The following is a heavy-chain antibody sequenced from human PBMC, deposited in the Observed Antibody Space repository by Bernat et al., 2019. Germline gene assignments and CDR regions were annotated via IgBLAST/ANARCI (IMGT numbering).Heavy chain of an antibody. CDR3: ARGGGAVAPFDY. J-gene: IGHJ4*02. V-gene: IGHV3-23*01. CDR2: ISGSGGST. D-gene: IGHD6-19*01. Sequence: DVPLLESGGGFFPPGGSLLLSCAASGFTFSSSVMTWVRQAPGKGLAWVSGISGSGGSTYYAESVKGRFIIARDNSKNTLYLQMNSLRAEDTALYYCARGGGAVAPFDYWGQGTLVTVSS. CDR1: GFTFSSSV.